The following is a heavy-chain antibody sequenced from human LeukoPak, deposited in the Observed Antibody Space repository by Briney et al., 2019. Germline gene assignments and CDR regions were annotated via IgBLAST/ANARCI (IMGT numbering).Heavy chain of an antibody. V-gene: IGHV1-69*05. J-gene: IGHJ3*02. CDR1: GGTFSSYA. CDR2: IIPIFGTA. D-gene: IGHD1-26*01. CDR3: ARTRATTMEPDAFDI. Sequence: ASVKVSCKASGGTFSSYAISWVRQAPGQGLEWMGGIIPIFGTADYAQKFQGRVTITTDESTSTAYMGLSSLRSEDTAVYYCARTRATTMEPDAFDIWGQGTMVTVSS.